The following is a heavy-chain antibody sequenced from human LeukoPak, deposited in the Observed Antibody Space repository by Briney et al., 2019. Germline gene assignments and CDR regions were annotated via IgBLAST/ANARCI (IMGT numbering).Heavy chain of an antibody. D-gene: IGHD3-22*01. Sequence: GGSLRHSCAASEFTFSTYAMHWVRQAPGKGLEWAAVISYDGSNKYYADSVKGRFTISRDNSKSTLYLQMNNLRADDTAVYSCARDRAGYYDSSGPLDYWGQGTLVTVSS. CDR1: EFTFSTYA. V-gene: IGHV3-30-3*01. CDR3: ARDRAGYYDSSGPLDY. CDR2: ISYDGSNK. J-gene: IGHJ4*02.